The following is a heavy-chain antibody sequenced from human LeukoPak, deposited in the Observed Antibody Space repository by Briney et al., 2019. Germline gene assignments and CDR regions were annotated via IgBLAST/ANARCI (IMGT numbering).Heavy chain of an antibody. CDR1: GYSFTDYY. D-gene: IGHD2-21*01. CDR3: ARADRLDGGPYLIGP. CDR2: INPKSGGT. J-gene: IGHJ5*02. Sequence: GASVMVSCKTSGYSFTDYYMHWVRQAPGQGLEWMGWINPKSGGTSSAQKFQGRVTMTRDTSITSVYMEVSWLTSDDAAIYYCARADRLDGGPYLIGPWGQGTLVTVYS. V-gene: IGHV1-2*02.